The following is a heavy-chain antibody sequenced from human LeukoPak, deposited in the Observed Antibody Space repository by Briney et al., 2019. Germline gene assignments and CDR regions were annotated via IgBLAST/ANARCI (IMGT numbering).Heavy chain of an antibody. CDR2: IYYSGST. CDR3: AGYCSSTSCYYPPNAFDI. V-gene: IGHV4-59*01. J-gene: IGHJ4*02. D-gene: IGHD2-2*01. CDR1: GGSISSYY. Sequence: SETLSLTCTVSGGSISSYYWSWIRQPPGKGLEWIGYIYYSGSTNYNPSLKSRVTISVDTSKNQFSLKLSSVTAADTAVYYCAGYCSSTSCYYPPNAFDIWGQGTLVTVSS.